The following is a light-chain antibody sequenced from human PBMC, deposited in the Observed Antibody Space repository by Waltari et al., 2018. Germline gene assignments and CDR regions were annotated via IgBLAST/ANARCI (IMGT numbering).Light chain of an antibody. CDR1: GSNIGPGAD. J-gene: IGLJ2*01. CDR2: TNT. CDR3: QSFDTNLSVI. V-gene: IGLV1-40*01. Sequence: QSVLTQPPSVSGAPEQGVTISCTGGGSNIGPGADVHWYQQFPGTAPKLLIFTNTNRPSGVPDRFSRSRSGASASLAITGLQAEDEGYYYCQSFDTNLSVIFGGGTKLTVL.